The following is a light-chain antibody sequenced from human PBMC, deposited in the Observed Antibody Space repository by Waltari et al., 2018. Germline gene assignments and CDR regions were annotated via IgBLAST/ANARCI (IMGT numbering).Light chain of an antibody. Sequence: ESVLTQSPGTLSLSPGERATLSCRATQTISGTYLAWYQQKPGQAPRLLIYGASTRATGIPDRFSGSGSGTDFTLTISRLEPEDFAVYYCQQYGSSPLTFGPGTTVDIK. CDR2: GAS. CDR1: QTISGTY. CDR3: QQYGSSPLT. J-gene: IGKJ3*01. V-gene: IGKV3-20*01.